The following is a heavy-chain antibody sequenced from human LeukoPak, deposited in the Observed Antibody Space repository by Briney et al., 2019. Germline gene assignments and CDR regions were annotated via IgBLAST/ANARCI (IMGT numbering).Heavy chain of an antibody. D-gene: IGHD6-19*01. CDR1: GYTFTSYG. CDR3: ARDPSGSGWYEEDY. CDR2: ISAYNGNT. V-gene: IGHV1-18*01. Sequence: ASVKVSCKASGYTFTSYGISWVRQAPGQGLEWMGWISAYNGNTNYAQKFQGRVTITADESTSTAYMELSSLRSEDTAVYYCARDPSGSGWYEEDYWGQGTLVTVSS. J-gene: IGHJ4*02.